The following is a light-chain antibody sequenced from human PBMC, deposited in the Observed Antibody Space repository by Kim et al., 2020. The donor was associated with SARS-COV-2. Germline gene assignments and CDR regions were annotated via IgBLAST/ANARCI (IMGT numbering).Light chain of an antibody. V-gene: IGLV1-44*01. J-gene: IGLJ1*01. CDR2: NYN. Sequence: QSVLTQPPSASGTPGQRVIISCSGSSSNIGSNSVSWFQQLPEAAPKLLIYNYNQRPSGVPDRFSGSKSGTSASLAISGLQSEDEADYYCAAWDDSLHGHVIGTGTKVTVL. CDR1: SSNIGSNS. CDR3: AAWDDSLHGHV.